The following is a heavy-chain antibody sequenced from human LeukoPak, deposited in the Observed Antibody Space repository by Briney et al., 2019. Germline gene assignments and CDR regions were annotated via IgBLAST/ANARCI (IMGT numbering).Heavy chain of an antibody. CDR2: IYYSGST. Sequence: SETLSLTCTVSGGSISSSSYYWGWIRQPPGKGLEWIGSIYYSGSTYYNPSLKSRVTISVDTSKNQSSLKLSSVTAADTAVYYCATLTGGDDAFDIWGQGTMVTVSS. CDR1: GGSISSSSYY. J-gene: IGHJ3*02. V-gene: IGHV4-39*07. CDR3: ATLTGGDDAFDI. D-gene: IGHD4-23*01.